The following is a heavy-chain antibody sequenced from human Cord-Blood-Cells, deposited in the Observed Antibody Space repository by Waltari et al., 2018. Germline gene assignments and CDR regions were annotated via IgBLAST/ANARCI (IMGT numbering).Heavy chain of an antibody. CDR1: GDSVSSNSAA. CDR2: TYYRSKWYN. D-gene: IGHD7-27*01. V-gene: IGHV6-1*01. J-gene: IGHJ2*01. Sequence: QVQLQQSGPGLVKPSQTLSLTCAISGDSVSSNSAAWNWIRQSPSRGLEWLGRTYYRSKWYNDYAVSVKSRITINPDTSKNQFSLQLNSVTPEDTAVYYCARGRRLGTGGSYWYFDLWGRGTLVTVSS. CDR3: ARGRRLGTGGSYWYFDL.